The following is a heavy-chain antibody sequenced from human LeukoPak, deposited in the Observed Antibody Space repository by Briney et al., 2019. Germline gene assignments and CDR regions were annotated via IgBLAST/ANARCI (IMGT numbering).Heavy chain of an antibody. CDR3: ARGGGSGSYPDY. CDR2: IYYSGST. D-gene: IGHD3-10*01. Sequence: SETLSLTCTVSGGSISSGDYYWSWIRQPPGKGLEWIGYIYYSGSTYYNPSLKSRVTISVDRSKNQFSLKLSSVTAADTAVYYCARGGGSGSYPDYWGQGTLVTVSS. CDR1: GGSISSGDYY. V-gene: IGHV4-30-4*01. J-gene: IGHJ4*02.